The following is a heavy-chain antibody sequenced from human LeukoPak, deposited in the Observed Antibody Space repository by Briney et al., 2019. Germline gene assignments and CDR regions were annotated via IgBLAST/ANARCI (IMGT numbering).Heavy chain of an antibody. CDR1: RFTFSSYV. D-gene: IGHD3-22*01. V-gene: IGHV3-30*03. CDR2: ISYDGTNK. CDR3: ARVGDAYYYDPRTYFDY. Sequence: PGGSLRLSCAASRFTFSSYVMHWVRQAPGKGLEWVAVISYDGTNKYYVDSVKGRFTISRDNSKNTLYLQMNSLRAEDTAVYYCARVGDAYYYDPRTYFDYWGQGTLVTVSS. J-gene: IGHJ4*02.